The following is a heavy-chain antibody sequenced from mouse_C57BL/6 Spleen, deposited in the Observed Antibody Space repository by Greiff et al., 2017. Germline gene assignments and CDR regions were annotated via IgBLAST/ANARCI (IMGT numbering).Heavy chain of an antibody. CDR2: IDPETGGT. J-gene: IGHJ2*01. CDR3: TRGWDYFDY. V-gene: IGHV1-15*01. D-gene: IGHD3-3*01. CDR1: GYTFTDYE. Sequence: QVQLQQSGAELVRPGASVTLSCKASGYTFTDYEMHWVKQTPVHGLEWIGAIDPETGGTAYNQKFKGKAILTADKSSSTAYMELRSLTSEDAAVYDCTRGWDYFDYWGQGTTLTVSS.